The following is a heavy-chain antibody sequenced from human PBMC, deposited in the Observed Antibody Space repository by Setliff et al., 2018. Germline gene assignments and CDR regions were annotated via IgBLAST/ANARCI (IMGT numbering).Heavy chain of an antibody. Sequence: ETLSLTCSVSNGFIIDHWWTWIRQPAGKGLEWIGQIYSNGNTEYNPSLKNRVTISVDKSSNQFSLELYSVNAADTAVYYCARARQGGFLEWAPFDFWGRGMLVTVSS. V-gene: IGHV4-4*07. J-gene: IGHJ4*01. CDR3: ARARQGGFLEWAPFDF. CDR2: IYSNGNT. D-gene: IGHD3-3*01. CDR1: NGFIIDHW.